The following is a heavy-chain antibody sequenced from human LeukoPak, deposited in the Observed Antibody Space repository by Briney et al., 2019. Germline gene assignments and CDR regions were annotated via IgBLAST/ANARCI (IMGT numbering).Heavy chain of an antibody. J-gene: IGHJ5*02. CDR1: GGTFSSYA. D-gene: IGHD2-15*01. Sequence: SVKVSCKASGGTFSSYAISWVRQAPGQGLEWMGRISPIFGTANYAQKFQGRVTITTDESTSTAYMELSSLRSEDTAVYYCARDLITLSVAATLLSPFDPWGQGTLVTVSS. V-gene: IGHV1-69*05. CDR3: ARDLITLSVAATLLSPFDP. CDR2: ISPIFGTA.